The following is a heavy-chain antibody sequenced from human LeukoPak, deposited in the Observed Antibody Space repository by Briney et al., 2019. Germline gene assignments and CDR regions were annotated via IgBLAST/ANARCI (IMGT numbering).Heavy chain of an antibody. Sequence: SETLSLTCTVSGGSISSSSYYWGWIRQPPGKGLEWIGSLYYIYCSGNTYYSPSLKSRVTTSVDTSKNQFSLKLSSVTAADTAVYYCARGAGYDYVWGSYRHQPPFDYWGQGTLVTVSS. J-gene: IGHJ4*02. V-gene: IGHV4-39*01. CDR1: GGSISSSSYY. CDR3: ARGAGYDYVWGSYRHQPPFDY. D-gene: IGHD3-16*02. CDR2: LYYIYCSGNT.